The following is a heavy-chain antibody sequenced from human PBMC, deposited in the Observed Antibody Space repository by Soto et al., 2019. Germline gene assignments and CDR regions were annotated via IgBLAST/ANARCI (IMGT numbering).Heavy chain of an antibody. CDR3: ARMRGLGEISPYLDY. J-gene: IGHJ4*02. D-gene: IGHD3-16*01. CDR1: GGSISDYQ. CDR2: IYYSGRT. V-gene: IGHV4-59*01. Sequence: QVQLQESGPGLVKPSETLSLTCSISGGSISDYQWNWIRQPPGKGLEWIGYIYYSGRTNYNPSLKSRLTISLDTSTTRYTLRLRSVTAADTAVYYCARMRGLGEISPYLDYWGQGALVTVSS.